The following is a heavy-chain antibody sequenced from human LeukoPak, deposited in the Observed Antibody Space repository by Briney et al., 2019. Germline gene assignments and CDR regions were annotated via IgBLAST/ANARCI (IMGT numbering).Heavy chain of an antibody. CDR2: IIPIFGSA. Sequence: SVKVSCKASGYTFTSYGISWVRQAPGQGLEWMGGIIPIFGSANYAQKFQGRVTITADESTSTAYMELSSLRSEDTAMYYCARAYMTATRHFDYWGQGTLVAVSS. V-gene: IGHV1-69*13. CDR3: ARAYMTATRHFDY. J-gene: IGHJ4*02. D-gene: IGHD2-21*02. CDR1: GYTFTSYG.